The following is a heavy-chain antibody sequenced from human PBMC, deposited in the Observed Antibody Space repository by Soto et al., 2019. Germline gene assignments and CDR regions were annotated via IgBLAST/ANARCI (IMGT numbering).Heavy chain of an antibody. CDR1: GLMFSTYA. J-gene: IGHJ6*02. V-gene: IGHV3-23*01. Sequence: PGGSLRLSCAASGLMFSTYAMTWVRQAPGKGLEWVSAIGGSGDYTYYADSVKGRFTISRDNAKNSLYLQMNSLRAEDTAVYYCARASGIDYGMDVWGQGTTVTVSS. CDR2: IGGSGDYT. CDR3: ARASGIDYGMDV. D-gene: IGHD3-10*01.